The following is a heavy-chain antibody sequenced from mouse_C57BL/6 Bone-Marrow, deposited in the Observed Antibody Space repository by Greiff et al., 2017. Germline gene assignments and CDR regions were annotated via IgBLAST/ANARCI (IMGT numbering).Heavy chain of an antibody. CDR2: ISYDGSN. J-gene: IGHJ2*01. D-gene: IGHD2-4*01. V-gene: IGHV3-6*01. CDR1: GYSITSGYY. Sequence: EVKLMESGPGLVKPSQSLSLTCSVTGYSITSGYYWNWIRQFPGNKLEWMGYISYDGSNNYNPSLKNRISITRDTSKNQFFLKLNSVTTEDTATYYCASRYDYDGVYYFDYWGQGTTLTVSS. CDR3: ASRYDYDGVYYFDY.